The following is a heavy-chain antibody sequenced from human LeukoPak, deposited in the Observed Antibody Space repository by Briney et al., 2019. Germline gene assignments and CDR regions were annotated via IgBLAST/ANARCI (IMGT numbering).Heavy chain of an antibody. CDR2: VSDSRTI. CDR3: ARHVTADNWFDP. V-gene: IGHV4-39*01. J-gene: IGHJ5*02. Sequence: SETLSVTCTVSGGSISRNSYSWGWIRQPPGKGLEWIGSVSDSRTIHYNPSLKSRVTILVDTSKKQVSLKVNAVTAADTAVYYCARHVTADNWFDPWGQGTLVTVSS. CDR1: GGSISRNSYS.